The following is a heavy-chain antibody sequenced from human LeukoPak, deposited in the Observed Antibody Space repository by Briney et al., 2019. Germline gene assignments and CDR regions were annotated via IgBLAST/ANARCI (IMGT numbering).Heavy chain of an antibody. D-gene: IGHD6-13*01. CDR1: GFTFSSYW. V-gene: IGHV3-7*01. Sequence: PGGSLRLSCAASGFTFSSYWMSWVRQAPGKGLEWVANIKQDGSEKYYVDSVKGRFTISRDNAKNSLYLQMNSLRAEDTAVYYCARSGISSSRLGFDPWGQGTLVTVSS. J-gene: IGHJ5*02. CDR3: ARSGISSSRLGFDP. CDR2: IKQDGSEK.